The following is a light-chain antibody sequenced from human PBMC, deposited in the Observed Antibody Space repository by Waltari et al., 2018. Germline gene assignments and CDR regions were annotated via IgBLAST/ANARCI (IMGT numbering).Light chain of an antibody. CDR3: AAWDNSLSSVL. CDR1: SSNIGSNY. V-gene: IGLV1-47*02. Sequence: QSVLTQPPSASGAPGQSVTISCSGGSSNIGSNYVYWYQQLPGTAPKLLIYYSDQRPSGVPDRFSGSKSDTSASLAIIGLRSEDEADYYCAAWDNSLSSVLFGGGTRLTVL. J-gene: IGLJ2*01. CDR2: YSD.